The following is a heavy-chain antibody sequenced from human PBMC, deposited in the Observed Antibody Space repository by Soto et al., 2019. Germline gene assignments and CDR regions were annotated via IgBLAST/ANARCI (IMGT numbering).Heavy chain of an antibody. V-gene: IGHV1-69*13. CDR2: IIPIFGTA. D-gene: IGHD2-21*02. Sequence: ASVKVSCKASGGTFSSYAISWVRQAPGQGLEWMGGIIPIFGTANYAQKFQGRVTITADESTSTAYMELSSLRSEDTAAYYCAIRFRPVTAIRAKNFDYWGQGTLVTVSS. CDR3: AIRFRPVTAIRAKNFDY. J-gene: IGHJ4*02. CDR1: GGTFSSYA.